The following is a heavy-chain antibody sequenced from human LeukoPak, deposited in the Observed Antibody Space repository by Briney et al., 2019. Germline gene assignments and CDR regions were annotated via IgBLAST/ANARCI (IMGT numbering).Heavy chain of an antibody. V-gene: IGHV3-74*01. CDR2: INSDGSST. CDR1: GFTFDDYA. CDR3: ARAVRRSGAFDI. J-gene: IGHJ3*02. Sequence: GRSLRLSCAASGFTFDDYAMHWVRQAPGKGLVWVSRINSDGSSTSYADSVKGRFTISRDNAKNTLYLQMNSLRAEDTAVYYCARAVRRSGAFDIWGQGTMVTVSS.